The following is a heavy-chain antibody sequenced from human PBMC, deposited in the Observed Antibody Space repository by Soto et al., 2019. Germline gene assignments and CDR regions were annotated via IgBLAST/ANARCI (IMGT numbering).Heavy chain of an antibody. CDR2: INTDGSAT. V-gene: IGHV3-74*01. J-gene: IGHJ4*02. Sequence: GGSLRLSCAASGFTFTSHWMHWVRQAPGKGLVWVSRINTDGSATNCADSVKGRFTISRDNANNTLYLQMNSLRAEDTAVYYCAREFSRALDYWGQGTLVTAPQ. CDR1: GFTFTSHW. CDR3: AREFSRALDY.